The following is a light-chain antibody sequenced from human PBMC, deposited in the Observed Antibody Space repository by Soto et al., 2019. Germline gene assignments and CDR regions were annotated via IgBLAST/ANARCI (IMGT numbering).Light chain of an antibody. Sequence: DIQMTQSPSTLSGSVGDRVTITCRASQTISSWLAWYQQKPGKAPKLLIYVASSLQSGVPSRFSGSGSGTYFTLTISSLQPEDFATYYCQQTYSAPPYTFGQGTKLEIK. CDR2: VAS. V-gene: IGKV1-39*01. J-gene: IGKJ2*01. CDR1: QTISSW. CDR3: QQTYSAPPYT.